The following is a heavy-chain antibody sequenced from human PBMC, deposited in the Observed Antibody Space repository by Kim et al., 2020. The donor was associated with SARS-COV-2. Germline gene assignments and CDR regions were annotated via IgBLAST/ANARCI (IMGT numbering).Heavy chain of an antibody. D-gene: IGHD2-15*01. CDR2: ISTSGSTI. V-gene: IGHV3-11*01. Sequence: GGSLRLSCAASGFTFSDYYMSWIRQAPGKGLEWVSYISTSGSTIYYADSVRGRFTISRDNAKNSLFLHMNSLRAEDTAVYYCARDSVGPGFCGGGSCSPYYFDYWGQGTLVTVSS. CDR1: GFTFSDYY. CDR3: ARDSVGPGFCGGGSCSPYYFDY. J-gene: IGHJ4*02.